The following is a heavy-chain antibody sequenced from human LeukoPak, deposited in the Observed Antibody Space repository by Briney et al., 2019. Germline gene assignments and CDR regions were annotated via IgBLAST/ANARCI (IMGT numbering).Heavy chain of an antibody. D-gene: IGHD6-13*01. J-gene: IGHJ3*02. Sequence: SQTLSLTCTVSGGSISSGSYYWSWIRQPAGKGLEWIGRIYTSGSTNYNPSLKSRVTISVDTSKNQFSLKLSSVTAADTAVYYCARARGYSASLDIWGQGTMVTVSS. CDR1: GGSISSGSYY. CDR2: IYTSGST. CDR3: ARARGYSASLDI. V-gene: IGHV4-61*02.